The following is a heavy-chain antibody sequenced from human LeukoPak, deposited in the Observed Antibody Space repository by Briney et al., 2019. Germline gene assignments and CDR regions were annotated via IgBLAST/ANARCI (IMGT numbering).Heavy chain of an antibody. CDR3: ARHAGYSSGWYFDY. D-gene: IGHD6-19*01. J-gene: IGHJ4*02. CDR1: GGSISSYY. CDR2: IYYSGST. Sequence: SETLSLTCTVSGGSISSYYWSWIRQPPGKGLEWIGYIYYSGSTNYNPSLKSRVTISVDTSKNQFSLKLSSVTAADTAVYYCARHAGYSSGWYFDYWGQGTLVTVSS. V-gene: IGHV4-59*08.